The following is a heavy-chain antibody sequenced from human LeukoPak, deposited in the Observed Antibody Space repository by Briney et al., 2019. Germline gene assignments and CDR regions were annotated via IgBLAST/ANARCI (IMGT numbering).Heavy chain of an antibody. Sequence: PSETLSLTCTVSVGSISSGCYYWSWIRQHPGKGLEWIGYIYYSGSTYYNPSLKSRVTISVDTSKNQFSLKLSSVTAADTAVYYCASKYGDYAFDIWGQGTMVTVSS. CDR1: VGSISSGCYY. CDR2: IYYSGST. V-gene: IGHV4-31*03. D-gene: IGHD4-17*01. CDR3: ASKYGDYAFDI. J-gene: IGHJ3*02.